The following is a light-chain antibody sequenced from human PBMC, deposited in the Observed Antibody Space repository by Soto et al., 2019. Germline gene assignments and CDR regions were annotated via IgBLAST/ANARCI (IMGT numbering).Light chain of an antibody. Sequence: QSVLTQPPAVSGAPGQRVTISCTGSSSNIGAVYAVHWYQQLPGSAPELLIYDNNYRPSGVPDRFSGSKSGTSASLAITGLQAEDEADYDCQSYDNSLSGLYVFGTGTQLTVL. J-gene: IGLJ1*01. CDR2: DNN. V-gene: IGLV1-40*01. CDR1: SSNIGAVYA. CDR3: QSYDNSLSGLYV.